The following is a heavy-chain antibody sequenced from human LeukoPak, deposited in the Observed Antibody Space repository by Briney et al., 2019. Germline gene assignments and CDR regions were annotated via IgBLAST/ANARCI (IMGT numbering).Heavy chain of an antibody. V-gene: IGHV4-4*07. J-gene: IGHJ4*02. CDR3: ARDGYYYGSGSYSLGNPRASFDY. CDR2: IYTSGST. Sequence: SETLSLTCTVSGGSISSYYWSWIRQPAGKGLEWIGRIYTSGSTNYNPSLKSRVTMSVDTSKNQFSLKLSSVTAADTAVYYCARDGYYYGSGSYSLGNPRASFDYWGQGTLVTVSS. CDR1: GGSISSYY. D-gene: IGHD3-10*01.